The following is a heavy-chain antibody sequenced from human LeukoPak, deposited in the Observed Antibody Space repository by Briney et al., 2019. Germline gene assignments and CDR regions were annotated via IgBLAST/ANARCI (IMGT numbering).Heavy chain of an antibody. CDR1: GFTFSSYK. CDR2: IKPDGGEK. D-gene: IGHD2-15*01. V-gene: IGHV3-7*01. Sequence: ESLRLSCAASGFTFSSYKMTWVRQAPGKGLEWVANIKPDGGEKFYVDSVRGRFTISRDNAKNSLYLQMNSLRAGDTAVYYCARDYCSGGSCYFDYWGQGTLVTVSS. CDR3: ARDYCSGGSCYFDY. J-gene: IGHJ4*02.